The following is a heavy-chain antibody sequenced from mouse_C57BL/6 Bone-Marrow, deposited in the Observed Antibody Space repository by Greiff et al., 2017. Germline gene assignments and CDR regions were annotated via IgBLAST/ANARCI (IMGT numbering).Heavy chain of an antibody. J-gene: IGHJ4*01. V-gene: IGHV5-17*01. CDR2: ISSGSSTI. CDR1: GFTFSDYG. Sequence: EVKVVESGGGLVKPGGSLTLSCAASGFTFSDYGMHWVRQAPEKGLEWVAYISSGSSTIYYADTVKGRFTIYRDHAKNNLFLQMTSLRSEDTAMYYCARSVLYAMDYWGQGTSVTVSS. CDR3: ARSVLYAMDY.